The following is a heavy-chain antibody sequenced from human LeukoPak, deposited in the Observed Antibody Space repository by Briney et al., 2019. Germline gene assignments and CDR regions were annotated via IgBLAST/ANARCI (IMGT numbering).Heavy chain of an antibody. V-gene: IGHV4-34*01. D-gene: IGHD2-2*02. J-gene: IGHJ5*02. Sequence: SETLSLTCAVYGGSFSGYYWSWIRQPPGKGLEWIGEINHSGSTNYNPSLKRRVTISVDTSKNQFSLKLSSVAAADTAVYYCARGSLIGFYCSSTSCYSRWFDPWGQGTLVTVSS. CDR2: INHSGST. CDR1: GGSFSGYY. CDR3: ARGSLIGFYCSSTSCYSRWFDP.